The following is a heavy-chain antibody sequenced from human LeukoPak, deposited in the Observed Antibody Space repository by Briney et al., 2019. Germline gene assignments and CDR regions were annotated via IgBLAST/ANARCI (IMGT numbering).Heavy chain of an antibody. CDR1: GGSISSYY. J-gene: IGHJ4*02. Sequence: SETLSLTCTVSGGSISSYYWSWIRQPAGKGLEWVGRIYTSGSTNYNPSLKSRVTISVDKSKNQFSLKLSSVTAADTAVYYCARDSSGYYYLDYWGQGTLVTVSS. CDR2: IYTSGST. CDR3: ARDSSGYYYLDY. D-gene: IGHD3-22*01. V-gene: IGHV4-4*07.